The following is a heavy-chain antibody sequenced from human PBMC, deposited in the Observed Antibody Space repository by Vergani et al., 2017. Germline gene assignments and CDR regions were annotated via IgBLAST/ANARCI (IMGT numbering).Heavy chain of an antibody. D-gene: IGHD2-15*01. CDR3: AKARDPNCKGGNCYSYYYGLDL. Sequence: EVQLLESGGGLVQPGGSLRLSCGASGFTFSSYAMTWVPQAPGRGLEGVSAISGRGGNTFYTDSVKGRFTISRDNSKDTLYLQMNSLRVEDTAIYYCAKARDPNCKGGNCYSYYYGLDLWGQGTTVTVSS. J-gene: IGHJ6*02. CDR1: GFTFSSYA. CDR2: ISGRGGNT. V-gene: IGHV3-23*01.